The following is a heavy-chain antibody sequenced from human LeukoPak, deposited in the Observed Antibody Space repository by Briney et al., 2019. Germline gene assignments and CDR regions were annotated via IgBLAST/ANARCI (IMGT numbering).Heavy chain of an antibody. J-gene: IGHJ4*02. CDR2: MNPNSGNT. Sequence: ASVKVSCKASGYTFTSYDINWVRQATGQGLEWMGWMNPNSGNTGYAQKFQGRVTMTRNTSISTAYMELSSLRSKDTAVYYCARVSSSWSGYYFDYWGQGTLVTVSS. D-gene: IGHD6-13*01. CDR1: GYTFTSYD. V-gene: IGHV1-8*01. CDR3: ARVSSSWSGYYFDY.